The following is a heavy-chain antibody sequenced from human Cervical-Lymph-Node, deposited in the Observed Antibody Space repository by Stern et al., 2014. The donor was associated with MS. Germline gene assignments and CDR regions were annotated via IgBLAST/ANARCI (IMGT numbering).Heavy chain of an antibody. V-gene: IGHV3-53*01. Sequence: EVQLVESGGGLIQPGGSLRLSCAASGFTVTNNYMSWVRQAPGRGLEWVSVIYSDGRTNYADSVKGRFTISRDTSKNPVFLQMNGRRAEDTAVYYCARGGGDGNAFPIWGQGKTTTASS. CDR1: GFTVTNNY. CDR2: IYSDGRT. CDR3: ARGGGDGNAFPI. D-gene: IGHD4-17*01. J-gene: IGHJ3*02.